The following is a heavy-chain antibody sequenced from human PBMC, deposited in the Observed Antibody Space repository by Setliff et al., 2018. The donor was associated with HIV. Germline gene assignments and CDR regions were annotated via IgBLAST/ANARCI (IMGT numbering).Heavy chain of an antibody. J-gene: IGHJ4*02. CDR2: INPNNGGT. V-gene: IGHV1-2*02. CDR3: AREIEQWLVDY. D-gene: IGHD6-19*01. Sequence: GASVKVSCKASGYTFTSYYMHWVRQAPGQGLEWMGWINPNNGGTNYAQKFQGRVTMTRDTSISTAYMELSRLRSDDTAVYYCAREIEQWLVDYWGQGTLVTVSS. CDR1: GYTFTSYY.